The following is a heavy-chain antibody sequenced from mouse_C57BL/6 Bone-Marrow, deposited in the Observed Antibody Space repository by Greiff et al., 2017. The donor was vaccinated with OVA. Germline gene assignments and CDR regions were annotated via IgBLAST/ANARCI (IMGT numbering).Heavy chain of an antibody. Sequence: DVQLQESGGDLVKPGGSLKLSCAASGFTFSSYGMSWVRQTPDKRLEWVATISSGGSYTYYPDSVKGRFTISRDNAKNTLYLQMSSLKSEDTAMYYCARRDGYYYWYFDVWGTGTTVTVSS. V-gene: IGHV5-6*01. D-gene: IGHD2-3*01. CDR2: ISSGGSYT. CDR1: GFTFSSYG. CDR3: ARRDGYYYWYFDV. J-gene: IGHJ1*03.